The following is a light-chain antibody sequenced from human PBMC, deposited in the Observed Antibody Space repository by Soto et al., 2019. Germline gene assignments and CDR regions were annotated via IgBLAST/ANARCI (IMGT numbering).Light chain of an antibody. V-gene: IGLV2-14*03. CDR2: EVS. CDR1: SSDVGGYSY. Sequence: QSALTQPASVSGSPGQSITISCTGTSSDVGGYSYVSWFQQHPGKAPKLTIYEVSNRPSGVSNRFSGSKSGYTASLTISELQAEDEADYYCTSFTSSNTWVFGGGTKVTVL. J-gene: IGLJ3*02. CDR3: TSFTSSNTWV.